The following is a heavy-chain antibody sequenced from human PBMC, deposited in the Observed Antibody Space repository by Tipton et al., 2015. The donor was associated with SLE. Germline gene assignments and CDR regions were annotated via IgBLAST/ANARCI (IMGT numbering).Heavy chain of an antibody. V-gene: IGHV4-61*09. J-gene: IGHJ3*02. D-gene: IGHD3-10*01. CDR2: IYTSGST. CDR3: ARDFGAMVQGEGAFDI. Sequence: TLSLTCTVSGGSISSGGYYWSWIRQPAGKGLEWIGHIYTSGSTNYNPSLKSRVTISVDTSKNQFSLKLSSVTAADTAVYYCARDFGAMVQGEGAFDIWGQGTMVTVSS. CDR1: GGSISSGGYY.